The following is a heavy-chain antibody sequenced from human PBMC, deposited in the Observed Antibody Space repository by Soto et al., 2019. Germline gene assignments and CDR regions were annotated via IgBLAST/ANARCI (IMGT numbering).Heavy chain of an antibody. D-gene: IGHD6-13*01. J-gene: IGHJ4*02. CDR2: IFSSDPYA. CDR1: GYSFSTYS. V-gene: IGHV5-51*01. CDR3: TTWRSSSWFDY. Sequence: PGESLKISCKGSGYSFSTYSIGWVRQIPGKGLEWMGNIFSSDPYARYSPSFQGQVTISVDRSISTAYLQWSSLKASDTAMYYCTTWRSSSWFDYWGQGTQVTVSS.